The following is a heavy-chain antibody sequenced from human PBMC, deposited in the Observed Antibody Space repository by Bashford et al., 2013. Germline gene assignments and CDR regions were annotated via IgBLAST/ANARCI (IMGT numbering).Heavy chain of an antibody. Sequence: WVRQAPGQGLEWMGGIIPIFGTANYAQKFQGRVTITADESTSTAYMELSSLRSEDTAVYYXASGXSGGSCPFDYVGPGNPGH. CDR3: ASGXSGGSCPFDY. J-gene: IGHJ4*02. V-gene: IGHV1-69*01. D-gene: IGHD2-15*01. CDR2: IIPIFGTA.